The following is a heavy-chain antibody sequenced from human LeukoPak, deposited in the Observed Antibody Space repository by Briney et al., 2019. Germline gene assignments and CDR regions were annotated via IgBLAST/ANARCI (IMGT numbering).Heavy chain of an antibody. CDR3: ARFLLDAFDI. V-gene: IGHV4-59*01. Sequence: SETLSLTCAVYGGSFSGYYWSWIRQPPGKGLEWIGYIYYSGSTNYNPSLKSRVTISVDTSKNQFSLKLSSVTAADTAVCYCARFLLDAFDIWGQGTMVTVSS. J-gene: IGHJ3*02. CDR1: GGSFSGYY. CDR2: IYYSGST.